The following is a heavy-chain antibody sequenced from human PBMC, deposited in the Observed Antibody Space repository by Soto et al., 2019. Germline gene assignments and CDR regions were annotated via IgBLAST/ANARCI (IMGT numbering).Heavy chain of an antibody. Sequence: GGSLRLSCAASGFTFSSYSMNWVRQAPGKGLEWVSSISSSSSYIYYADSVKGRFTISRDNAKNSLYLQMNSLRAEDTAVYYYARDKVYDSTPFNPDYYYSGMDVWGPGTTVTVCS. CDR2: ISSSSSYI. CDR3: ARDKVYDSTPFNPDYYYSGMDV. V-gene: IGHV3-21*01. D-gene: IGHD3-9*01. J-gene: IGHJ6*02. CDR1: GFTFSSYS.